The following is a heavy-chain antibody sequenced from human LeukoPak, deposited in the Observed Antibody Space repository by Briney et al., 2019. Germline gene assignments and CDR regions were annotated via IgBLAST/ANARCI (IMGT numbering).Heavy chain of an antibody. D-gene: IGHD5-18*01. CDR3: ARKRGYSYGLYYFDY. J-gene: IGHJ4*02. CDR2: IYYSGST. Sequence: PSETLSLTCTVSGGSISSSSYYWGWIRQPPGKGLEWIGSIYYSGSTNYNPSLKSRVTISVDTSKNQFSLKLSSVTAADTAVYYCARKRGYSYGLYYFDYWGQGTLVTVSS. CDR1: GGSISSSSYY. V-gene: IGHV4-39*07.